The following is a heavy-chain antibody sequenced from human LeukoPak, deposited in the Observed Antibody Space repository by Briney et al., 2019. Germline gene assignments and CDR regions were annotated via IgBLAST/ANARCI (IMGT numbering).Heavy chain of an antibody. V-gene: IGHV4-4*09. Sequence: LETLSLTCTVSGGSISSYYWSWIRQPPGKGLEWIGYVYTSGSTNYNPSLKSRVTISVDTSKNQFSLKLSSVTAADTAVYYCARNYYDFWSGVLDYYMDVWGKGTTVTVSS. D-gene: IGHD3-3*01. CDR3: ARNYYDFWSGVLDYYMDV. CDR2: VYTSGST. J-gene: IGHJ6*03. CDR1: GGSISSYY.